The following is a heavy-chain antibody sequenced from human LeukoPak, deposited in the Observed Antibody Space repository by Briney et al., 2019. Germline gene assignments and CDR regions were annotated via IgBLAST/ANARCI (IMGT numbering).Heavy chain of an antibody. V-gene: IGHV4-39*01. CDR3: ARSPLSGTYYPIGAFDL. J-gene: IGHJ3*01. Sequence: KPSETLSLTCTVSGGSISSSGYYWGWIRQPPGKGLEWIGSIYYSGSTYYKPSLKSRVTISVDTSETQFSLKLSSVTAADTAVYYCARSPLSGTYYPIGAFDLWGQGTLVTVSS. CDR1: GGSISSSGYY. D-gene: IGHD1-26*01. CDR2: IYYSGST.